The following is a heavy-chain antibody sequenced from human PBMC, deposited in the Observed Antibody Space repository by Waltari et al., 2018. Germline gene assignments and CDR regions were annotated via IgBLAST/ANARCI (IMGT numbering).Heavy chain of an antibody. CDR1: GGSFSGSH. V-gene: IGHV4-34*01. D-gene: IGHD2-2*01. Sequence: QVQLQQWGAGLLTPSETPSLPCPAYGGSFSGSHWRWLRPPPGAGHEWVGEINHSGSTNYNPSLKSRVTISVDTSKNQFSLKLSSVTAADTAVYYCARGRYCSSTSCYPIWYYYYHMDVWGKGTTVTISS. J-gene: IGHJ6*03. CDR2: INHSGST. CDR3: ARGRYCSSTSCYPIWYYYYHMDV.